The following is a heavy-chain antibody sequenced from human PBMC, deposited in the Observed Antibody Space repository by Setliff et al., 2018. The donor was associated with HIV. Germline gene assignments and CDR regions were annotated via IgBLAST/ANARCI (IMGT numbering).Heavy chain of an antibody. CDR1: GGSIYSGTYY. D-gene: IGHD3-3*01. CDR3: ARGGTYYNFWIAYSPHPFDY. CDR2: IYHSGST. J-gene: IGHJ4*02. V-gene: IGHV4-39*07. Sequence: SETLSLTCTVSGGSIYSGTYYWNWVRQPPGKGLEWIGEIYHSGSTNYNPSLKSRVTISVDMSKNQFSLKLSSLTAADTAVYYCARGGTYYNFWIAYSPHPFDYWSQGTLVTVSS.